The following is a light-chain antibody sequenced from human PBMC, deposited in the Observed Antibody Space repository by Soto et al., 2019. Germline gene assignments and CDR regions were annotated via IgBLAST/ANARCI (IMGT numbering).Light chain of an antibody. CDR3: CSYAGSYTRYV. CDR1: SSDVGGYNY. V-gene: IGLV2-11*01. CDR2: DVS. J-gene: IGLJ1*01. Sequence: QSVLTQPRSVSGSPGQSVTISCTGTSSDVGGYNYVYWYQQHPGKARKLMIYDVSKRPSGVPDRFSGSKSGNTASLTISGLQAEDEADYYCCSYAGSYTRYVFGTGTKVTVL.